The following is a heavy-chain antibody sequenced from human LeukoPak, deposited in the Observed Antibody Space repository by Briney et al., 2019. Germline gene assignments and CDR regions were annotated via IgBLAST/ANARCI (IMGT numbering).Heavy chain of an antibody. D-gene: IGHD3-22*01. CDR2: IHYSGTA. Sequence: KPSETLSLTCTVSDGSITNYDWNWVRQPPGKGPEFIGYIHYSGTANYNPSLRSRVTISIDTSKKHFFLKLKSVTAADPAVYYCAIGYNDFRVEGRYFYSWGQGTLVTVSS. J-gene: IGHJ4*02. CDR1: DGSITNYD. CDR3: AIGYNDFRVEGRYFYS. V-gene: IGHV4-59*01.